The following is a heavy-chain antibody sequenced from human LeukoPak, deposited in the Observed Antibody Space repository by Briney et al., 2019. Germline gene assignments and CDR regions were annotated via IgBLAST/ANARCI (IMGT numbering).Heavy chain of an antibody. V-gene: IGHV4-59*01. Sequence: PSETLSLTCTVSGGSIRNYFWSWIRQPPGKGLEWIGYIYDTGSTNYNPSLKSRVTMSIDTPKNHFSLKLTSVTAADTAVYYCAREALYSSVYFDYWGRGTLVTVSA. D-gene: IGHD6-19*01. CDR3: AREALYSSVYFDY. J-gene: IGHJ4*02. CDR2: IYDTGST. CDR1: GGSIRNYF.